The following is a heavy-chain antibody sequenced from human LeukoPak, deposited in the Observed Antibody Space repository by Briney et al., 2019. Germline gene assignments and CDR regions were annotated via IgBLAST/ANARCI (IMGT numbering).Heavy chain of an antibody. CDR3: ASQYYDFWSGYYTLEYYFDY. CDR1: GFTFSSYA. V-gene: IGHV3-23*01. J-gene: IGHJ4*02. Sequence: PGGSLRLSCAASGFTFSSYAMSWVRQAPGKGLEWVSAISGSGGSTYYADSVKGRFTISRDNAKNSLYLQMNSLRAEDTAVYYCASQYYDFWSGYYTLEYYFDYWGQGTLVTVSS. CDR2: ISGSGGST. D-gene: IGHD3-3*01.